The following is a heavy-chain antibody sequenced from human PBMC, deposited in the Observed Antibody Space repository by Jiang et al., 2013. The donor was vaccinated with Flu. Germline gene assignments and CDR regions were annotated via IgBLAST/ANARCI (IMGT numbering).Heavy chain of an antibody. V-gene: IGHV5-51*01. CDR2: IYPGDSDT. D-gene: IGHD1-26*01. CDR3: ARHKATGIVGATTAVAGMDV. Sequence: RQMPGKGLEWMGIIYPGDSDTRYSPSFQGQVTISADKSISTAYLQWSSLKASDTAMYYCARHKATGIVGATTAVAGMDVWGQGTTVTVSS. J-gene: IGHJ6*02.